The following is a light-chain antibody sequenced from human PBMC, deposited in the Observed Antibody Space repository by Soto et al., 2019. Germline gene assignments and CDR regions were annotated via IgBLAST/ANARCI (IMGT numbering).Light chain of an antibody. V-gene: IGKV3-15*01. Sequence: VLTQSPATLSVSPGEGATLSCRASQSVGSSLAWYQQKPGQAPRLLMFDSSTRATGVPAKFSGSGSGTEFTLTSSSLQSEDFAIFFCQQYDDWTITFGPGTRVDI. CDR3: QQYDDWTIT. CDR2: DSS. CDR1: QSVGSS. J-gene: IGKJ3*01.